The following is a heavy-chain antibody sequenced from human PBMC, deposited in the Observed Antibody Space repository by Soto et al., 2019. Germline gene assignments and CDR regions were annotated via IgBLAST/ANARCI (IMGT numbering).Heavy chain of an antibody. Sequence: SATLSLTCSFDCTSIPGVSISSTTYYWGWMRQPPGKGLEWIASFFIGGNTYYNPSLKSRVTTSVDTSKNQFSLKLSSVTAADTAVYYCARSPRGLGPFDYWGQGTLVS. CDR3: ARSPRGLGPFDY. D-gene: IGHD3-10*01. V-gene: IGHV4-39*01. J-gene: IGHJ4*02. CDR2: FFIGGNT. CDR1: GVSISSTTYY.